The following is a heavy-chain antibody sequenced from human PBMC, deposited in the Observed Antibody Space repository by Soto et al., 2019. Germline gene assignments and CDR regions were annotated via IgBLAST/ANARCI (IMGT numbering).Heavy chain of an antibody. D-gene: IGHD4-4*01. CDR3: ARMSHRDYSNYVGSRTLDY. CDR2: INHSGST. Sequence: KPSETLSLTCAVYGGSFSGYYWSWIRQPPGKGLEWIGEINHSGSTNYNPSLKSRVTISVDTSKNQFSLKLSSVTAADTAVYYCARMSHRDYSNYVGSRTLDYWGQGTLVTVSS. CDR1: GGSFSGYY. J-gene: IGHJ4*02. V-gene: IGHV4-34*01.